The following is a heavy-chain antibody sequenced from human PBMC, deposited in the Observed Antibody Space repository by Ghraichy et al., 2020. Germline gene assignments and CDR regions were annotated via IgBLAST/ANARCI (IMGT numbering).Heavy chain of an antibody. J-gene: IGHJ2*01. V-gene: IGHV4-59*01. CDR1: GGSFSAYY. D-gene: IGHD3-10*01. CDR2: TLYSGST. Sequence: SETLSLTCTISGGSFSAYYWSWIRQSPGKGLEWIGYTLYSGSTNYNPSHKSRVTISVDTSKNQFSLNLTSVTAADTAVYYCAREKRGVRYWYFELWGRGTLVTVSS. CDR3: AREKRGVRYWYFEL.